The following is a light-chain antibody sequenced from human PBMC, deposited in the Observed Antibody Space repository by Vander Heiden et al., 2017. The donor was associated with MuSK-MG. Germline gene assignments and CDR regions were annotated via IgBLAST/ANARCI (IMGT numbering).Light chain of an antibody. Sequence: IQLTQSPSSLSASVGDRVTITCRASQTINNYLNWYQQKPGKAPKLLISAASSLHSGVPSRFSGSGSGTDFTLTISSLQPEDFATYYCQQSYSTLALTFGGGTKVDIK. CDR1: QTINNY. CDR2: AAS. V-gene: IGKV1-39*01. J-gene: IGKJ4*01. CDR3: QQSYSTLALT.